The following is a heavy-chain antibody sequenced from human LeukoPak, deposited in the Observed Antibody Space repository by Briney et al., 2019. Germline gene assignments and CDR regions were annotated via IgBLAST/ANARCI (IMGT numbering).Heavy chain of an antibody. Sequence: ASVKVSCKASGYTFTGYYMHWVRQAPGQGLEWMGGIIPIFGTANYAQKFQGRVTITADESTSTAYMELSSLRSEDTAVYYCARAPIVVVPAALYYYYYYGMDVWGQGTTVTVSS. CDR2: IIPIFGTA. V-gene: IGHV1-69*13. CDR1: GYTFTGYY. D-gene: IGHD2-2*01. J-gene: IGHJ6*02. CDR3: ARAPIVVVPAALYYYYYYGMDV.